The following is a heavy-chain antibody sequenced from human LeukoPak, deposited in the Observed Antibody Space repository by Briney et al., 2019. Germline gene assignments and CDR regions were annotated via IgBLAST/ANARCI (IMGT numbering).Heavy chain of an antibody. D-gene: IGHD2/OR15-2a*01. CDR1: GYNFTLYW. Sequence: GESLKISCQASGYNFTLYWIAWVRLMPGKGLEWMGIIYPGDSDTRYSPTFQGQVTISVDKSTSTAYLQWSSLKASDTAMYYCARQEYTTSSADFWGQGTLVTVSS. V-gene: IGHV5-51*01. J-gene: IGHJ4*02. CDR3: ARQEYTTSSADF. CDR2: IYPGDSDT.